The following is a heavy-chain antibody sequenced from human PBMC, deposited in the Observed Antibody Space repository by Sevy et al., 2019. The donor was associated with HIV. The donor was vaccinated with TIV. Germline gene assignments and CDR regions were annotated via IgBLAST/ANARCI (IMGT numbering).Heavy chain of an antibody. V-gene: IGHV3-23*01. Sequence: GGSLRLSCVASEFMFSSHAVSWVRLAPGKGLEWVSALSGDGENTHYADPVRGRFTISRDNFKNTLYLQMNSLRAEDTALYYCARDGRGISAFDIWGPGTMVTVSS. CDR2: LSGDGENT. J-gene: IGHJ3*02. CDR3: ARDGRGISAFDI. CDR1: EFMFSSHA. D-gene: IGHD3-3*02.